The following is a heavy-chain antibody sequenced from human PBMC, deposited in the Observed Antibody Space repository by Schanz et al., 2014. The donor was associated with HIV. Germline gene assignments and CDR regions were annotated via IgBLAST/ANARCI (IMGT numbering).Heavy chain of an antibody. CDR3: ANEEVPNDY. V-gene: IGHV3-23*01. CDR2: ISSTSSHT. CDR1: GFTFSIYA. J-gene: IGHJ4*02. Sequence: EVRLLESGGGLVQPGGSLRLSCAASGFTFSIYAMSWVRQAPGKGLEWVSSISSTSSHTYYAASLKGRFTISRDNSKNTLYLQMNSLRAEDTAVYYCANEEVPNDYWGQGTLVTVSS.